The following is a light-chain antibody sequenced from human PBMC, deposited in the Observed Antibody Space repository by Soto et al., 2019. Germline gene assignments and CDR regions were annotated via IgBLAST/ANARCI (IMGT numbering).Light chain of an antibody. CDR1: STDFVSYNR. CDR3: SAYTTSNTLI. J-gene: IGLJ1*01. Sequence: QSVLTQPPSVSGSPGQSVTISCTGTSTDFVSYNRVSWYQQPPGTAPKLMIYEVSKRPSGVPDRFSGSKSGNTASLIISGLQTEDEANYYCSAYTTSNTLIFGTGTKVTVL. V-gene: IGLV2-18*02. CDR2: EVS.